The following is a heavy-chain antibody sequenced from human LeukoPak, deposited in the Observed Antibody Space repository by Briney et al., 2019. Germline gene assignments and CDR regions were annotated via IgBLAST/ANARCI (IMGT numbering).Heavy chain of an antibody. J-gene: IGHJ4*02. Sequence: GGSLRLSCAASGFTFSKYGMNWVRQAPGKGLEWVSNISGSGSRRYYVDSVKGRFTISRDNSKNTLHLQMNSLRAEDTAIYYCAKTYDSTDYWGQGTLATVSS. D-gene: IGHD3-22*01. CDR2: ISGSGSRR. CDR1: GFTFSKYG. V-gene: IGHV3-23*01. CDR3: AKTYDSTDY.